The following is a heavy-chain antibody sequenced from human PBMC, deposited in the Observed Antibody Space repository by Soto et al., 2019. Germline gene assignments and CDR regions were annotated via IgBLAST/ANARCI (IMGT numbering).Heavy chain of an antibody. Sequence: SEPLSLSWGVSGGSIRSGGYSWSWIRQPPGKGLEWIGYIYHSGSTYYNPSLKSRVTISVDRSKNQFSLKLSSVTAADTAVYYCARVPDRWGQGTLVTVSS. D-gene: IGHD2-2*01. V-gene: IGHV4-30-2*01. J-gene: IGHJ5*02. CDR1: GGSIRSGGYS. CDR3: ARVPDR. CDR2: IYHSGST.